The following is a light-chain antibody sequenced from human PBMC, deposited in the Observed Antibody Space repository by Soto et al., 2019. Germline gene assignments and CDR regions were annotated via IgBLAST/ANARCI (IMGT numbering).Light chain of an antibody. J-gene: IGLJ1*01. CDR2: GNS. CDR1: SSNIGADYD. V-gene: IGLV1-40*01. Sequence: QSVLTQPPSVSGAPGQRVTISCTGSSSNIGADYDVHWYQQLPGTAPKLLIYGNSNRPSGVPDRFSGSKSGTSASLAITGLQAEDEADYYCQSYDSSPSGYYVFGTGTKVTVL. CDR3: QSYDSSPSGYYV.